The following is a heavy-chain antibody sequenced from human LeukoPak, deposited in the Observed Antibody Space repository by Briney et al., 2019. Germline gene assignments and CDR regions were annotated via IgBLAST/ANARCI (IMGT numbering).Heavy chain of an antibody. J-gene: IGHJ4*02. CDR3: AKGRDGYAD. CDR1: GFTFSNYA. V-gene: IGHV3-23*01. CDR2: MTVTGRTT. D-gene: IGHD5-24*01. Sequence: GGSLRLSCEASGFTFSNYAMTWVRQAPGKGLEWVSSMTVTGRTTSYADSVKGRFTISRDNSKNTLYLQMNSLRAEDTAVYYCAKGRDGYADWGQGTLVTVSS.